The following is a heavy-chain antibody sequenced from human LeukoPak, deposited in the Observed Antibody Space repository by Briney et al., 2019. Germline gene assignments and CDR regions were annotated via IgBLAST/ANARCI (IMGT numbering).Heavy chain of an antibody. Sequence: PGGSLRLSCAAPGFTFSSYAMSWVRQAPGKGLEWVSAISGSGGSTYYADSVKGRFTISRDNSKNTLYLQMNSLRAEDTAVYYCANLGQYQLLSGYWGQGTLVTVSS. D-gene: IGHD2-2*01. CDR2: ISGSGGST. CDR3: ANLGQYQLLSGY. V-gene: IGHV3-23*01. J-gene: IGHJ4*02. CDR1: GFTFSSYA.